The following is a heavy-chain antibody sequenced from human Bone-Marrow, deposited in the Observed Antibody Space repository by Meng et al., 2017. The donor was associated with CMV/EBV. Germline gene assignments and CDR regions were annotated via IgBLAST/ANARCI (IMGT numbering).Heavy chain of an antibody. J-gene: IGHJ6*02. CDR2: IIPILGIA. CDR1: GGTFSSYT. Sequence: SVKVSCKASGGTFSSYTISWVRQAPGQGLEWMGRIIPILGIANYAQKFQGRVTITADKSTSTAYMELSSLRSEDTAVYYCARLYCSSTSCYTRGNYYYYYGMDVWGQGTTVTVSS. D-gene: IGHD2-2*02. CDR3: ARLYCSSTSCYTRGNYYYYYGMDV. V-gene: IGHV1-69*02.